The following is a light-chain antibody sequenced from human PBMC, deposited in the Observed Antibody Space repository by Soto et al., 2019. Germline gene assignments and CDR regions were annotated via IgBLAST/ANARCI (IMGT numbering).Light chain of an antibody. V-gene: IGKV3-15*01. CDR1: QSISGE. CDR3: QQGHDWPLT. Sequence: EIVMTQSPATLSVSPGERATLSCRASQSISGELAWYQQRPGQPPRLLIYGVSTRAPGVPDRFSGSGSGSDFTLTISGLQSEDFAVYSCQQGHDWPLTFGHGTRLDI. CDR2: GVS. J-gene: IGKJ2*01.